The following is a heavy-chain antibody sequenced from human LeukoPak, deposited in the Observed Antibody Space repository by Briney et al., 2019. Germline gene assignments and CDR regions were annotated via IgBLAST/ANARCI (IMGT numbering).Heavy chain of an antibody. Sequence: PGGSLRLSCTASGFTFSSYAMSWVRQAPGKGLEWVSIISGSGYSTYYADSVKGRFTISRDNSKNTLYLQMNSLRAEDTAVYYCARDPNNWFDPWGQGTLVTVSS. V-gene: IGHV3-23*01. CDR2: ISGSGYST. CDR3: ARDPNNWFDP. CDR1: GFTFSSYA. J-gene: IGHJ5*02.